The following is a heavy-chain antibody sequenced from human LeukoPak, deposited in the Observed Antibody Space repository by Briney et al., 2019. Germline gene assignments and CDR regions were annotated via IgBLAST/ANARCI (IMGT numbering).Heavy chain of an antibody. CDR1: GFTFSSYW. Sequence: PGWSLRLSCAASGFTFSSYWMNWVRQAPGKGLVWVSRINSDGSSTSYADSVKGRFTISRDNAKNTLYLEMNSLRAEDTAVSYCAREGAYYDSSGYYYYYYMDVWGKGTTVTVSS. CDR3: AREGAYYDSSGYYYYYYMDV. CDR2: INSDGSST. V-gene: IGHV3-74*01. D-gene: IGHD3-22*01. J-gene: IGHJ6*03.